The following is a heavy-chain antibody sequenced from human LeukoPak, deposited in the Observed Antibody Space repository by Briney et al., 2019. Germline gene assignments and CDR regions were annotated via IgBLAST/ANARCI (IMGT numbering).Heavy chain of an antibody. J-gene: IGHJ4*02. CDR1: GFTFDDYA. CDR3: AKMSLWFGEQLSGQKANYFDY. Sequence: PGGSLRLSCAASGFTFDDYAMHWVRQAPGKGLEWVSGISWNSGSIGYADSVKGRFTISRDNAKNSLYLQMNSLRAEDTALYYCAKMSLWFGEQLSGQKANYFDYWGQGTLVTVSS. D-gene: IGHD3-10*01. V-gene: IGHV3-9*01. CDR2: ISWNSGSI.